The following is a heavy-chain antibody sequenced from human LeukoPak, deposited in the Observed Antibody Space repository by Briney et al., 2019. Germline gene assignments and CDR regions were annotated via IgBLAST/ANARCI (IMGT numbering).Heavy chain of an antibody. CDR3: AKHSGYSYGNHFDY. J-gene: IGHJ4*02. CDR2: ISGGGGST. CDR1: GFTFSSYA. D-gene: IGHD5-18*01. Sequence: GGSLRLSCAASGFTFSSYAMSWVRQASGKGLEWVSAISGGGGSTYYADSVKGRVTISGDNSKNTLYLQMNSLRAEDTAVYYCAKHSGYSYGNHFDYWGQGTLVTVSS. V-gene: IGHV3-23*01.